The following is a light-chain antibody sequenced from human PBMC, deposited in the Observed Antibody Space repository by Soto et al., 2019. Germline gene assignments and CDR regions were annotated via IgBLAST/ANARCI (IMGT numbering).Light chain of an antibody. CDR3: CSFEASNNLL. J-gene: IGLJ2*01. CDR1: RRDVGGYNY. V-gene: IGLV2-11*01. Sequence: QSVLTQPRSVSGSPGQSVTISCTGTRRDVGGYNYVSWYQQHPGKVPKLMIFDVAKRPSGVPDRFSGSKSGTTASLTISGLQAEDEADYYCCSFEASNNLLFGGGTKVTVL. CDR2: DVA.